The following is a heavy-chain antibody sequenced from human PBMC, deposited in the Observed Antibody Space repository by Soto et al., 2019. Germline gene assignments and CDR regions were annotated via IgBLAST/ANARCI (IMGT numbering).Heavy chain of an antibody. J-gene: IGHJ6*02. D-gene: IGHD3-3*01. CDR2: INPNSGGT. V-gene: IGHV1-2*02. CDR1: GYTFTGYY. Sequence: ASVKVSCKASGYTFTGYYMHWVRQAPGQGLEWMGWINPNSGGTNYAQKFQGRVTMTRDTSISTAYMELSRLRSDDTAVYYCARAPTYYDFWSGYSIYYYGMDVWGQGTTVTV. CDR3: ARAPTYYDFWSGYSIYYYGMDV.